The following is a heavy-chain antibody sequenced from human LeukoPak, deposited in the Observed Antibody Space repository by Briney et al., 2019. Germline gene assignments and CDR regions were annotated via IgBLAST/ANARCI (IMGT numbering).Heavy chain of an antibody. D-gene: IGHD3-16*01. CDR2: IFSSGSS. CDR1: GGSMSGYY. Sequence: SQTLSLTCTVSGGSMSGYYWSWIRQPPGKGLEWIGYIFSSGSSNFNPSLKSRVTISVDTSRNKFSLRLSSVTAADTAVYSCARRSKLGYYFDSWGQGILVTASS. V-gene: IGHV4-59*08. J-gene: IGHJ4*02. CDR3: ARRSKLGYYFDS.